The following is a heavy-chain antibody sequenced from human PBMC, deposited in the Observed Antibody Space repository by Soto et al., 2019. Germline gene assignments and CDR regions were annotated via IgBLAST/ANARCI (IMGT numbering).Heavy chain of an antibody. CDR1: GFTFSSYA. Sequence: GGSLRLSCAASGFTFSSYAMSWVRQAPGKGLEWVSAISGSGGSTYYADSVKGRFTISRDNSKNTLYLQMNSLRAEDTAVYYCAKAIDYGGNSVSGYFDYWGQGTLVTVSS. CDR2: ISGSGGST. D-gene: IGHD4-17*01. J-gene: IGHJ4*02. CDR3: AKAIDYGGNSVSGYFDY. V-gene: IGHV3-23*01.